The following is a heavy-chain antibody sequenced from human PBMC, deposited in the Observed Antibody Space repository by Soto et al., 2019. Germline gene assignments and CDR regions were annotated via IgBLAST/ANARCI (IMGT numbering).Heavy chain of an antibody. CDR1: GFTFSSYW. CDR2: INSDGSST. D-gene: IGHD3-10*01. Sequence: VQLVESGGGLVQPGGSLRLSCAASGFTFSSYWMHWVRQAPGKGLVWVSRINSDGSSTSYADSVKGRFTISRDNAKNTLYLQMNSLRAEDTAVYYCAREGGVLWFGELLSNWFDPWGQGTLVTVSS. J-gene: IGHJ5*02. CDR3: AREGGVLWFGELLSNWFDP. V-gene: IGHV3-74*01.